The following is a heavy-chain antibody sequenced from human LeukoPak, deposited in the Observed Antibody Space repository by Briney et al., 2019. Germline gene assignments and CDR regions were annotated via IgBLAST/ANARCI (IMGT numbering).Heavy chain of an antibody. V-gene: IGHV5-10-1*01. CDR2: IDPSDSYT. Sequence: GESLKISCKGSGYSFTSYCISWVRQMPGKGLEWMGRIDPSDSYTNYSPSFQGHVTISADKSISTAYLQWSSLKASDTAMYYCASLYGGSPPYDFDYWGQGTLVTVSS. CDR3: ASLYGGSPPYDFDY. CDR1: GYSFTSYC. J-gene: IGHJ4*02. D-gene: IGHD5-12*01.